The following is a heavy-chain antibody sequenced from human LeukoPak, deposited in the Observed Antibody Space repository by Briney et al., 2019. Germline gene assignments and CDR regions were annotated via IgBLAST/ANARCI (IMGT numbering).Heavy chain of an antibody. D-gene: IGHD2-15*01. V-gene: IGHV3-53*01. J-gene: IGHJ4*02. CDR1: GFTVNSNY. CDR2: IYSGGST. CDR3: ARELGGYCSGGSCYDY. Sequence: GSLRLSCAASGFTVNSNYMSWVRQAPGKGLEWVSVIYSGGSTYYADSVKGRFTISRDNSRNTLYLQMNSLRAEDTAVYYCARELGGYCSGGSCYDYWGQGTLVTVSS.